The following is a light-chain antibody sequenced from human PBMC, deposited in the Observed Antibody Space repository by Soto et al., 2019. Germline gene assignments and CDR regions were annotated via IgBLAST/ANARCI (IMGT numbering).Light chain of an antibody. Sequence: QSALTQPASVSGSPGQSITISCTGTSSDVGGHNYVSWYQHHPGEAPKLIMSEVTFRPSGVSNRFSGSKSGNTASLTISGLQAEDEADYYCSSFTSTSTLLFGGGTKVTVL. J-gene: IGLJ2*01. V-gene: IGLV2-14*01. CDR1: SSDVGGHNY. CDR2: EVT. CDR3: SSFTSTSTLL.